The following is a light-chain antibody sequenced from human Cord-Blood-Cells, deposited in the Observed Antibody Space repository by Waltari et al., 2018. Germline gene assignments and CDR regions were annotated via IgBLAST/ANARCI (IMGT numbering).Light chain of an antibody. CDR1: QSVTSN. CDR3: QQYNNWPPP. J-gene: IGKJ1*01. CDR2: GAS. V-gene: IGKV3-15*01. Sequence: EIVLTQSPATLSVPPGERATLPCRASQSVTSNLAWYQQKPGQAPRLLIYGASTRATGIPARFSGSGSGTEFTLTISSLQSEDFAVYYCQQYNNWPPPFGQGTKVEIK.